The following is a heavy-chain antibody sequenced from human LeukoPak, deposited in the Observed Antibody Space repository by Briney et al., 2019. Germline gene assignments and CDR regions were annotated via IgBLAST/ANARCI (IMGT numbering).Heavy chain of an antibody. D-gene: IGHD3-22*01. J-gene: IGHJ4*02. CDR3: AREKLSFFDSSGYFDH. V-gene: IGHV3-48*03. CDR2: ISSSGSAI. CDR1: GFTFSSYE. Sequence: PGTSLRLSCAASGFTFSSYEMNWVRQAPGKGLEWVSFISSSGSAIHYADSVRGRFTISRDNAKNSLFLQMSRLRAEDTAVYYCAREKLSFFDSSGYFDHWGQGTLVTVSS.